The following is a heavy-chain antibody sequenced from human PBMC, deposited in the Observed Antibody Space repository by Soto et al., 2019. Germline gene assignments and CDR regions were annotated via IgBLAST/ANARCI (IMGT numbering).Heavy chain of an antibody. CDR2: IYYSGST. CDR3: ARVSTHWNALGPSYYFDY. V-gene: IGHV4-59*01. Sequence: XETLSLTGTVSGGSISSYYWSWIRQPPGKGLEWIGYIYYSGSTNYNPSLKSRVTISVDTSKNQFSLKLSSVTAADTAVYYCARVSTHWNALGPSYYFDYWGQGTLVTVS. J-gene: IGHJ4*02. CDR1: GGSISSYY. D-gene: IGHD1-1*01.